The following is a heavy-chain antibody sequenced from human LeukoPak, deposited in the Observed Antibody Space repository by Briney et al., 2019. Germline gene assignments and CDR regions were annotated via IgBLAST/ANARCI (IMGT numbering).Heavy chain of an antibody. Sequence: SETLSLTCAVYGGSFSGYYWSWIRQPPGKGLEWIGEINHSGSTNYNPSLKSRVTISVDTSKNQFSLKLSSVTAADTAVYYCAREAERYSSPFDPWGQGTLVTVSS. V-gene: IGHV4-34*01. CDR2: INHSGST. CDR3: AREAERYSSPFDP. D-gene: IGHD6-13*01. CDR1: GGSFSGYY. J-gene: IGHJ5*02.